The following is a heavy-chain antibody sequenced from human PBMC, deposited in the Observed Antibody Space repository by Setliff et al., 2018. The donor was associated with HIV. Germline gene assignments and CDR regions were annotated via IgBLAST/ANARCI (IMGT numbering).Heavy chain of an antibody. D-gene: IGHD3-22*01. J-gene: IGHJ3*02. CDR1: GDSISGGYY. V-gene: IGHV4-38-2*01. CDR2: VSHRGTT. CDR3: ARQGAGYYYDSSDYYTGNGFDM. Sequence: SETLSLTCAVSGDSISGGYYWAWIRQAPGKGLEWVGSVSHRGTTYYKSSLKSRVTIAADTPKNQVSLNLRAVTAADTAVYYCARQGAGYYYDSSDYYTGNGFDMWGQGTMVTVSS.